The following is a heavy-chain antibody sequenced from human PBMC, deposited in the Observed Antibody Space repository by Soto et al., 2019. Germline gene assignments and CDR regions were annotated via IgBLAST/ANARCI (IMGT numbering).Heavy chain of an antibody. D-gene: IGHD3-22*01. V-gene: IGHV5-10-1*01. CDR2: IDPSDSYT. Sequence: GESLKISCKGSGYSFTSYWISWVRQMPGKGLEWMGRIDPSDSYTNYSPSFQGHVTISADKSISTAYLQWSSLKASDTAMYYCARRTGTYYHDSSGYYPFDYWGQGTLVTVSS. CDR3: ARRTGTYYHDSSGYYPFDY. J-gene: IGHJ4*02. CDR1: GYSFTSYW.